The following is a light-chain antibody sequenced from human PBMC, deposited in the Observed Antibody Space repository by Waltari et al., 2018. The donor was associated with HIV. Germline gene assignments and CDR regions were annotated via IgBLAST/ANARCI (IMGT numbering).Light chain of an antibody. Sequence: QSALTQPASVSGNPGQSVTITCTGTDIDIGNYNPVSWFQQHPGKAPKLLIYDVSKRPSGVSSRFSGSKSGYFASLTISGLLTEDESSYYCLTYVSKTSTWQFGGGTYLTV. CDR3: LTYVSKTSTWQ. J-gene: IGLJ3*02. CDR2: DVS. CDR1: DIDIGNYNP. V-gene: IGLV2-23*02.